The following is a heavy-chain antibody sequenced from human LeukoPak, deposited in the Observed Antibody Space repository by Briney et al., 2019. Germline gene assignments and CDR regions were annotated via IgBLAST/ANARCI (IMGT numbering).Heavy chain of an antibody. CDR1: GGSFSAYC. V-gene: IGHV4-34*01. J-gene: IGHJ4*02. CDR2: INHSGST. D-gene: IGHD3-10*01. CDR3: ARAAETYYYGSGSYYSRPYYFDY. Sequence: SETLSLTCAVYGGSFSAYCWSWIRQPPGKGLEWIGEINHSGSTNYNPSLKSRVTISVDTSKNQFSLKLSSVTAADTAVYYCARAAETYYYGSGSYYSRPYYFDYWGQGTLVTVSS.